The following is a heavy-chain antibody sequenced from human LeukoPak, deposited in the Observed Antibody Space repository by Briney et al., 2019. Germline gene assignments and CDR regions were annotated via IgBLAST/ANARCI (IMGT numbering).Heavy chain of an antibody. Sequence: PSETLSLTCAVVGGSITNYYWSWIRQPPGKGLEWIGYVSYGGVTKYHPSLKSRVAISVDSWKTHVSLRLTSVTAADTAVYYCAKSGWNNGKAYFQAWGQGSLVTASS. CDR1: GGSITNYY. D-gene: IGHD1-26*01. CDR2: VSYGGVT. V-gene: IGHV4-59*01. CDR3: AKSGWNNGKAYFQA. J-gene: IGHJ1*01.